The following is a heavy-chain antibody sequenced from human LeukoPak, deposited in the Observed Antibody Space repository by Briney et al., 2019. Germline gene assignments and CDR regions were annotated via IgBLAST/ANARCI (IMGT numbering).Heavy chain of an antibody. CDR2: LRSGGTI. V-gene: IGHV3-66*02. Sequence: GGSLRLSCAATEFTVSRSYMTWVRQAPGKGLEWVSVLRSGGTIEYADTVKGRFTISRDISKNTVYLQMSSLRAEDTALYYCAKELNRGLPDYWGQGTLVTVPS. CDR1: EFTVSRSY. CDR3: AKELNRGLPDY. D-gene: IGHD2-21*01. J-gene: IGHJ4*02.